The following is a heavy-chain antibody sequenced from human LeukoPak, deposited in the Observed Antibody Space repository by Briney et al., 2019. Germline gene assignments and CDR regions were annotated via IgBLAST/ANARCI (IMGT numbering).Heavy chain of an antibody. Sequence: GGSLRLSCAASGFTFSSYSMNWVRQAPGKGLEWVSSITSSSIYIYYADSLKGRFTISRDNAKNSLYLQMNSLRAEDTAVYYCAKDDYYDTSGYRDWGQGTLVTVSS. CDR1: GFTFSSYS. V-gene: IGHV3-21*01. CDR3: AKDDYYDTSGYRD. D-gene: IGHD3-22*01. CDR2: ITSSSIYI. J-gene: IGHJ4*02.